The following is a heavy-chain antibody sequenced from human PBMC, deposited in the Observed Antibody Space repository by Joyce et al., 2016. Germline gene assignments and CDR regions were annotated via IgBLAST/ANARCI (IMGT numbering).Heavy chain of an antibody. Sequence: QVQLVQSGAEVKKPGSSVQVSCKASGGTFSNYAISWLRQAPGQGLEWMGGIIPILGTTNYAQKFQGRVTITADESTSTTYMELSRLRSQDTAVYYCARGARAAAGTGDAFDIWGQGTMVTVS. CDR1: GGTFSNYA. D-gene: IGHD6-13*01. CDR2: IIPILGTT. CDR3: ARGARAAAGTGDAFDI. V-gene: IGHV1-69*01. J-gene: IGHJ3*02.